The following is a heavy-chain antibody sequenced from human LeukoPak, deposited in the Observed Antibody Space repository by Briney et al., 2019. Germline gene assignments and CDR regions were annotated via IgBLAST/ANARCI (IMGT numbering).Heavy chain of an antibody. D-gene: IGHD3-22*01. CDR1: GGSISSSSYF. CDR3: YYDRSGNDF. Sequence: SETLSLTCTVSGGSISSSSYFWGWIRQPPGKGLEWIGSIYYSGSTYYNPSLKSRVTISADTSKNQFSLKLSSVTAADTAVYYCYYDRSGNDFWGQGTLVTVSS. J-gene: IGHJ4*02. V-gene: IGHV4-39*01. CDR2: IYYSGST.